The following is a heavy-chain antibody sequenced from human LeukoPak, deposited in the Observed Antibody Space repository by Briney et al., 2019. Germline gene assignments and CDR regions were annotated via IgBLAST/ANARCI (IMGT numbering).Heavy chain of an antibody. CDR3: ARHKDVGSTIVAFDM. CDR2: IYPGDSDT. Sequence: GESLKISCKGSGYSLTNYWIAWVRQMSGKGLELMGIIYPGDSDTRYSPSFQGQVTISADKSVSTAYLQWSSLKASDTAMYYCARHKDVGSTIVAFDMWGQGTMVTVSS. D-gene: IGHD1-26*01. CDR1: GYSLTNYW. V-gene: IGHV5-51*01. J-gene: IGHJ3*02.